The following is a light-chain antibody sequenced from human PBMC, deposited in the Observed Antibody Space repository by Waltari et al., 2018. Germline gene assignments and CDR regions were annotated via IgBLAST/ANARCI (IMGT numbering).Light chain of an antibody. J-gene: IGLJ2*01. CDR1: SSDVGGYNY. Sequence: QSALTQPPSASGSPGQSVTISCTGTSSDVGGYNYVSWYQQHPGKAPKLMIYEVTKRPSGVPDPFSGSKADNTASLTVSGLQTEDEADYYCSSYGGGNYVIFGGGTKLTVL. CDR2: EVT. CDR3: SSYGGGNYVI. V-gene: IGLV2-8*01.